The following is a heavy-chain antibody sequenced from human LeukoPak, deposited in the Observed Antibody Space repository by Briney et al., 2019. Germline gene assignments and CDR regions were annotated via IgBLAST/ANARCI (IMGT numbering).Heavy chain of an antibody. Sequence: SETLSLTCTVSGGSISSYYGSWIRQPPGKGLEWIAYISDIGSINYNPSLKSRVTMSVDTSKNQFSLKLSSVTAADTAVYYCARLSGSYFHYFDYWGQGTLVTVSS. V-gene: IGHV4-59*12. D-gene: IGHD1-26*01. J-gene: IGHJ4*02. CDR3: ARLSGSYFHYFDY. CDR1: GGSISSYY. CDR2: ISDIGSI.